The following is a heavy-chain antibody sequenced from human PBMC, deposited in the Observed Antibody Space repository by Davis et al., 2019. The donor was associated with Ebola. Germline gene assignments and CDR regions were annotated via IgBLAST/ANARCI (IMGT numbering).Heavy chain of an antibody. CDR1: GFTLSSYG. CDR3: ARSPVYYYDSSGYYYYYGMDV. J-gene: IGHJ6*02. V-gene: IGHV3-33*01. CDR2: IWYDGRNQ. D-gene: IGHD3-22*01. Sequence: GGSLRLSCAASGFTLSSYGLHWVRQPPGKGLEWVAVIWYDGRNQYYADSVKGRFTISRDNSKNTLYLQMNSLRDEDTAVYYCARSPVYYYDSSGYYYYYGMDVWGQGTTATVSS.